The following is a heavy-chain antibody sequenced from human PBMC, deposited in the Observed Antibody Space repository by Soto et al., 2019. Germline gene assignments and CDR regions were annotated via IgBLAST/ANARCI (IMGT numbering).Heavy chain of an antibody. CDR3: ARLPVGEGCYGYFLYYGTDF. D-gene: IGHD5-18*01. CDR1: GGSISSYY. V-gene: IGHV4-59*01. J-gene: IGHJ6*02. Sequence: SETLSLTCTVSGGSISSYYWSWIRQPPGKGLEWIGYIYYSGSTNYNPSLKSRVTISVDTSKNQFSLKLSSVTAADTAVYYCARLPVGEGCYGYFLYYGTDFWCQGTMVTVS. CDR2: IYYSGST.